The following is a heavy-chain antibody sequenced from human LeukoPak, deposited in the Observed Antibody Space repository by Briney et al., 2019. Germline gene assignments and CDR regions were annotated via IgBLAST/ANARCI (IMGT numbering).Heavy chain of an antibody. Sequence: PGGSLRLSCEVSGFIFDDYAMHWVRQAPGRGLEWVSGISYNSGSIGYADSVKGRFTISRDNSKNSLYLQMDSLRPEDTAVYYCTRELSGSSSRHFDYWGQGTLVAVSS. V-gene: IGHV3-9*01. CDR3: TRELSGSSSRHFDY. J-gene: IGHJ4*02. CDR1: GFIFDDYA. D-gene: IGHD6-13*01. CDR2: ISYNSGSI.